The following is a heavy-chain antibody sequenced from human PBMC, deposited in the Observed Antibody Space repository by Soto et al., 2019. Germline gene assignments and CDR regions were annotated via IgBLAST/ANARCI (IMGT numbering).Heavy chain of an antibody. CDR1: GFTFSSYA. Sequence: GGSLRLSCAASGFTFSSYAMHWVRQAPGKGLEYVSAISSNGGSTYYANSVKGRFTISRDNSKNTLYLQMGSLRAEDMAVYYCARGGTGEVPDYWGQGTLVTVSS. CDR2: ISSNGGST. CDR3: ARGGTGEVPDY. V-gene: IGHV3-64*01. D-gene: IGHD7-27*01. J-gene: IGHJ4*02.